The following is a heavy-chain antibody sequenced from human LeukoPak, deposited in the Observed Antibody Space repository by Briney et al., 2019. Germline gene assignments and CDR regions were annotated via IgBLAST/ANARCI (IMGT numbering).Heavy chain of an antibody. V-gene: IGHV4-38-2*01. CDR1: GYSINSGYS. CDR3: ARHVHSTPMIVVVITPPYLPDFDV. Sequence: PSETLSLTCAVSGYSINSGYSWGWIRQRPGKGLEWIGNIYHSGYAYYNPSLKSRVTISVDTSKNQFSLKLRSVTAADTAVYYCARHVHSTPMIVVVITPPYLPDFDVWGRGTLVTVSS. D-gene: IGHD3-22*01. J-gene: IGHJ2*01. CDR2: IYHSGYA.